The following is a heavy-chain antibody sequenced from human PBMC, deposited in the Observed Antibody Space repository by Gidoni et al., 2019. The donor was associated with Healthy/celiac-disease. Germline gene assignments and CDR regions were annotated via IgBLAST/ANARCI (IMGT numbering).Heavy chain of an antibody. CDR3: AKDSARGYDYVWGSYPSDY. CDR2: KSYDGSNK. J-gene: IGHJ4*02. CDR1: GFTFSSYG. D-gene: IGHD3-16*02. V-gene: IGHV3-30*18. Sequence: QVQLVESGGGVVQPGRSLRLSCAASGFTFSSYGMHWVRQAPGKGLEWVAVKSYDGSNKYYEDSVKGRFTISRYNSKNALYLQMNSLRAEDTAVYYCAKDSARGYDYVWGSYPSDYWGQGTLVTVSS.